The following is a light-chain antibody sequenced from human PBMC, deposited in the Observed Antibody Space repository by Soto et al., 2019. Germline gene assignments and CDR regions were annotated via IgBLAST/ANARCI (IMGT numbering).Light chain of an antibody. CDR3: QQYGTSPPT. CDR2: DAS. CDR1: QSVSRTY. Sequence: IVLTQSPDTLSLFPGERATLSCGGSQSVSRTYLAWYQQKPGQAPRLLTYDASNRATGFPDRFSGSGSGTDFTLTISRLEPEDFAVYYCQQYGTSPPTFGQGTKVDIK. V-gene: IGKV3-20*01. J-gene: IGKJ1*01.